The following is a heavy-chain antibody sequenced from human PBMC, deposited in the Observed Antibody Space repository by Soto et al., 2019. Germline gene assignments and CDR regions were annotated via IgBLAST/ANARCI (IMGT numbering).Heavy chain of an antibody. D-gene: IGHD6-6*01. CDR3: ARRARPDFYYMDV. Sequence: RLPNTGSGFMPRPSEQDGVRHAPGKGLEYVSGISSNGVGTYYANSVQGRFTISRDNSKNTVYLQMGSLRPEDMAVYYCARRARPDFYYMDVWGKGTTVIVSS. CDR2: ISSNGVGT. J-gene: IGHJ6*03. V-gene: IGHV3-64*01. CDR1: GFMPRPSE.